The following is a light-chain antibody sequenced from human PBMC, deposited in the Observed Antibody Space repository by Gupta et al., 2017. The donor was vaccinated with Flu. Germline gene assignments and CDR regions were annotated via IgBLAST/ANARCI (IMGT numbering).Light chain of an antibody. CDR2: GAS. CDR3: QQDNNWPPIT. Sequence: EIVMTQSPATLSVSPGERATLSCRASQSVSSNLAWYQQKPGQAPRLLIYGASTRATGITARFSGSGCGTEVTLTISSRQSEDFAVYYCQQDNNWPPITFGGGTKVEIK. CDR1: QSVSSN. J-gene: IGKJ4*01. V-gene: IGKV3-15*01.